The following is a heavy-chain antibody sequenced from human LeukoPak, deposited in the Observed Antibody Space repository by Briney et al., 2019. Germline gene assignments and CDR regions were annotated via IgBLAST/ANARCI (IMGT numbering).Heavy chain of an antibody. CDR2: IKQDGSEK. J-gene: IGHJ5*02. CDR3: ARDPDSGWSTNWFDP. D-gene: IGHD6-19*01. V-gene: IGHV3-7*01. CDR1: GFTFSSYW. Sequence: GGSLRLSCAASGFTFSSYWMSWVRQAPGKGLKWVANIKQDGSEKYYVDSVKGRFTISRDNAKNSLYLQMNSLRAEDTAVYYCARDPDSGWSTNWFDPWGQGTLVTVPS.